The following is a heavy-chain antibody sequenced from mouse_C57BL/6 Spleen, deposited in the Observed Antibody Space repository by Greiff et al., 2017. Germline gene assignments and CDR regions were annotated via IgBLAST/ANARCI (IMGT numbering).Heavy chain of an antibody. CDR3: ARELTGKPDYYAMDY. V-gene: IGHV1-75*01. J-gene: IGHJ4*01. CDR2: IFPGSGST. CDR1: GYTFPDYY. Sequence: QVQLKESGPELVKPGASVKISCKASGYTFPDYYINWVKQRPGQGLEWIGWIFPGSGSTYYNEKFKGKATLTVDKSSSTAYMLLSSLTSEDSAVYFCARELTGKPDYYAMDYWGQGTSVTVSS. D-gene: IGHD4-1*01.